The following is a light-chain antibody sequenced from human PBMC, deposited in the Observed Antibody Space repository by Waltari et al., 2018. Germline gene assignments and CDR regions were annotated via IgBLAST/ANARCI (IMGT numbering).Light chain of an antibody. Sequence: QSALTQPPSVSGSPGPSITISCAGTNSTVGFYNRVSWYQQSPGTAPKLIVYQVSNRPSGVPDRFSGSKSGSTASLTISGLQAEDEADYYCYSYTTSGIYVFGTGTKVSVL. CDR3: YSYTTSGIYV. J-gene: IGLJ1*01. CDR2: QVS. CDR1: NSTVGFYNR. V-gene: IGLV2-18*02.